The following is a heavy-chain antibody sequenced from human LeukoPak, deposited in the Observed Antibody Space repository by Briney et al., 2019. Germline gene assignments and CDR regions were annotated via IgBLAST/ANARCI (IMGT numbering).Heavy chain of an antibody. CDR3: AREFSRYYGSGSYYN. Sequence: GGSLRLSFAASGFTFSIYSMSWVRQAPGKGLEWVSYISSSSSTISYADSVKGRFTISRDNAENSLYLQMNSLRAEDTAVYYCAREFSRYYGSGSYYNWGQGTLVTVSS. CDR1: GFTFSIYS. V-gene: IGHV3-48*01. CDR2: ISSSSSTI. J-gene: IGHJ4*02. D-gene: IGHD3-10*01.